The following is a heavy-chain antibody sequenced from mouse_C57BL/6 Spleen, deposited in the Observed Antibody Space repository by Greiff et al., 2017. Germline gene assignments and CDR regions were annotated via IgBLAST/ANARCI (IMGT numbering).Heavy chain of an antibody. CDR2: IDPNSGGT. J-gene: IGHJ2*01. Sequence: QVQLKQPGAELVKPGASVKLSCKASGYTFTSYWMHWVKQRPGRGLEWIGRIDPNSGGTKYNEKFKSKATLTVDKPSSTAYMQLSSLTSEDSAVYYCARNGGYYKSPFDYWGQGTTRTVSS. CDR3: ARNGGYYKSPFDY. CDR1: GYTFTSYW. V-gene: IGHV1-72*01. D-gene: IGHD2-3*01.